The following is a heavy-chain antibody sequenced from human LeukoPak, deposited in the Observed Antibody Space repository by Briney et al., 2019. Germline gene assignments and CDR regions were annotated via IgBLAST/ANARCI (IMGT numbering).Heavy chain of an antibody. Sequence: PGGSLRLSCAASGFTFSSYAMHWVRQAPGKGLEYVSAISSNGGSTYYANSVKGRFTISRDNAKNSLYLQMNSLRAEDTAVYYCAGDAGVTIDYWGQGTLVTVSS. CDR1: GFTFSSYA. D-gene: IGHD4-23*01. J-gene: IGHJ4*02. CDR2: ISSNGGST. V-gene: IGHV3-64*01. CDR3: AGDAGVTIDY.